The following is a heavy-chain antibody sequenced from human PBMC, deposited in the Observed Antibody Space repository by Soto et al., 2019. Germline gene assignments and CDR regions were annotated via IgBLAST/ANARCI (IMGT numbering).Heavy chain of an antibody. CDR3: VRDWNSFSGYYYGMDV. Sequence: QVQLVQSGAEVKKPGASVKVSCKASGYTFTNYGVNWVRQAPGQGLEWMGWISVYNGNTNYAQKLQGRVTMTTDTSTSTAYMELGSLRSDDTAVYYCVRDWNSFSGYYYGMDVWGQGTTVTVSS. CDR1: GYTFTNYG. CDR2: ISVYNGNT. J-gene: IGHJ6*02. D-gene: IGHD1-7*01. V-gene: IGHV1-18*01.